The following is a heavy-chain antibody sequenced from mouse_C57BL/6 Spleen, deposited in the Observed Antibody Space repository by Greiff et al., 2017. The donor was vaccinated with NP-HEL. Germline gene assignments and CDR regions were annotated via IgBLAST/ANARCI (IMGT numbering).Heavy chain of an antibody. CDR2: IYPGDGDT. Sequence: QVHVKQSGAELVKPGASVKISCKASGYAFSSYWMNWVKQRPGKGLEWIGQIYPGDGDTNYNGKFKGKATLTADKSSSTAYMQLSSLTSEDSAVYFCARGGTTAQATDYWGQGTTLTVSS. CDR1: GYAFSSYW. J-gene: IGHJ2*01. D-gene: IGHD3-2*02. V-gene: IGHV1-80*01. CDR3: ARGGTTAQATDY.